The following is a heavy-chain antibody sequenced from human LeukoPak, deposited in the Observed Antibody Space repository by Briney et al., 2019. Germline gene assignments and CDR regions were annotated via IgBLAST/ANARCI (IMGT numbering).Heavy chain of an antibody. CDR2: ISSSGGAI. J-gene: IGHJ4*02. Sequence: GGSLRLSCAASGFTFSGYYMSWVRQAPGKGLEWLSYISSSGGAIYHADSVKGRFTISRDNAQNSLFLQMNSLRAEDTAVYYCARDRAPHSDYDYGFEYWGQGTLVTVSS. CDR1: GFTFSGYY. CDR3: ARDRAPHSDYDYGFEY. D-gene: IGHD5-12*01. V-gene: IGHV3-11*01.